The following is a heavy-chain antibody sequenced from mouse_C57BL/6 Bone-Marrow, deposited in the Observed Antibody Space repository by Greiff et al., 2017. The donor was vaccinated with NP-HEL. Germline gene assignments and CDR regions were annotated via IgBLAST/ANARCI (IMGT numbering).Heavy chain of an antibody. D-gene: IGHD2-1*01. CDR1: YTFTDYYM. J-gene: IGHJ1*03. CDR3: RVYGNYGYFDV. V-gene: IGHV1-83*01. Sequence: VQLQQSGPELVKPGASVKMSCKASGYTFTDYYMHWVKQKPGKGLEWIGEIYPGSGNTYYNEKFKGKATLTADTSSSTAYMQLSSLTSEDSAVYFCARVYGNYGYFDVWGTGTTVTVSS. CDR2: YPGSGNTY.